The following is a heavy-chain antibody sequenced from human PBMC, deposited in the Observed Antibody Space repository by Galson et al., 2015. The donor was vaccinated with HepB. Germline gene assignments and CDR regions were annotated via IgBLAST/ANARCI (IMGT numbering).Heavy chain of an antibody. D-gene: IGHD4-17*01. CDR2: INTDGSHT. CDR3: ARGPNYGDYPHRRQYGMDV. Sequence: SLRLSCAASGFTFSSYWMHWVRQAPGKGLVWVSRINTDGSHTTYADSVKGRFTISRDNAKNSLYLQMNSLRAEDTAVYYCARGPNYGDYPHRRQYGMDVWGQGTTVTVSS. CDR1: GFTFSSYW. J-gene: IGHJ6*02. V-gene: IGHV3-74*01.